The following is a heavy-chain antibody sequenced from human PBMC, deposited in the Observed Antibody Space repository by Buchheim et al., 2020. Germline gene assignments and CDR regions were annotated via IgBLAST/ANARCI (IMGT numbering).Heavy chain of an antibody. V-gene: IGHV3-30*04. J-gene: IGHJ4*02. CDR2: ISHDESNR. CDR1: RFTFSSYG. CDR3: ARGSGDYGDYRVFDY. D-gene: IGHD4-17*01. Sequence: QVQLVESGGGMVQPGRSLRLSCTASRFTFSSYGMHWVRQAPGKGLEWVALISHDESNRYYADSVKGRFTISSDNSKNTLSLQMKSLRGEDTAMYYCARGSGDYGDYRVFDYWGQGTL.